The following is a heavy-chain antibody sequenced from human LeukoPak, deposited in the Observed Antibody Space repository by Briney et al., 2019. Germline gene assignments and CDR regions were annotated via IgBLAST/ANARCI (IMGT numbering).Heavy chain of an antibody. D-gene: IGHD2-8*01. CDR1: GFTFSSYG. CDR3: ARVGCTNGVCYTRGYFDY. CDR2: IWYDGSNK. V-gene: IGHV3-33*01. Sequence: PGGSLRLSCAASGFTFSSYGMHWVRQAPGKGLEWVAVIWYDGSNKYYADSVKGRFTISRHNSKNTLYLQMNSLRAEDTAVYYCARVGCTNGVCYTRGYFDYWGQGTLVTVSS. J-gene: IGHJ4*02.